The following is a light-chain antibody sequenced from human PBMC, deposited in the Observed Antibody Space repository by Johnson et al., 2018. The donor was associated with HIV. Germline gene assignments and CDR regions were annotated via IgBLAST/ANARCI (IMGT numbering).Light chain of an antibody. J-gene: IGLJ1*01. CDR2: KNN. CDR3: GTWDTSLNAFV. CDR1: SSNIGNNY. Sequence: QSVLTQPPSVSAAPGQKVTISCSGSSSNIGNNYVSWYQQLPGTAPKLLIYKNNKRPSGIPDRFSGSKSGLSATMAIPCLQTGDEADYYCGTWDTSLNAFVLGTGTSVIVL. V-gene: IGLV1-51*02.